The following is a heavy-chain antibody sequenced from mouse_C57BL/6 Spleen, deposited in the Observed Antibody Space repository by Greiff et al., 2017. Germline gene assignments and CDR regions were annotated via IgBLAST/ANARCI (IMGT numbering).Heavy chain of an antibody. J-gene: IGHJ2*01. Sequence: QVHVKQPGAELVMPGASVKLSCKASGYTFTSYWMHWVKQRPGQGLEWIGEIDPSDSYTNYNQKFKGKSTLTVDKSSSAAYMQLSSLTSEDSAVYYCARLVGGYEKTYYFDYWGQGTTLTGSS. D-gene: IGHD2-2*01. CDR1: GYTFTSYW. CDR3: ARLVGGYEKTYYFDY. V-gene: IGHV1-69*01. CDR2: IDPSDSYT.